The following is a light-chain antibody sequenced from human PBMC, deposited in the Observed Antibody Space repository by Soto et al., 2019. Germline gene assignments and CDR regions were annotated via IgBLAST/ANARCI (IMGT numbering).Light chain of an antibody. V-gene: IGKV1-5*03. J-gene: IGKJ5*01. Sequence: DIQMTQSPSSLSASVGDRVTITCRASQIISSYLNWYQQKPGKAPKLLIYKASSLESGVPSRFSGSGSGTEFTLTISSLQPDDFATYYCQQYNSYSSITFGQGTRLEIK. CDR2: KAS. CDR1: QIISSY. CDR3: QQYNSYSSIT.